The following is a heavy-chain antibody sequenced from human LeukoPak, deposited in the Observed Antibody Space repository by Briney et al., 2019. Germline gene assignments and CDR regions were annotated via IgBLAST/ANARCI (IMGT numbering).Heavy chain of an antibody. CDR3: ARDEITMVRGVTNGMDV. J-gene: IGHJ6*04. D-gene: IGHD3-10*01. Sequence: RWASVKVSCKASGYTFTSYAMHWVRQAPGQRLEWMGWINAGNGNTKYSQKFQGRVTITRDTSASTAYIELSSLRSEDTAVYYCARDEITMVRGVTNGMDVWGKGTTVTVSS. V-gene: IGHV1-3*01. CDR2: INAGNGNT. CDR1: GYTFTSYA.